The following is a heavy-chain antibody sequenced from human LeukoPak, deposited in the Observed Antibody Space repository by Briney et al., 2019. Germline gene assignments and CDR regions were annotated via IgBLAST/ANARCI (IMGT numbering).Heavy chain of an antibody. D-gene: IGHD3-22*01. CDR2: VYGSGYT. CDR1: GASISGWY. Sequence: SETLSLTCTVSGASISGWYWSWIRQPPGKGLEWIGYVYGSGYTNYNPSLKSRVTMSIDTSKNQFSLKLSSVTAADTAVYYCARASTRYYYDSSGYFDYWGQGTLVTVSS. CDR3: ARASTRYYYDSSGYFDY. J-gene: IGHJ4*02. V-gene: IGHV4-59*01.